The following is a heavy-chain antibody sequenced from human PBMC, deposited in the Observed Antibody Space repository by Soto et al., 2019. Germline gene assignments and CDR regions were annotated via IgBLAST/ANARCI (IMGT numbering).Heavy chain of an antibody. CDR1: GFTFTTAW. Sequence: PGGSLRLSCAASGFTFTTAWINWVRQAPGKGLEWVGRIKSKTNSYTTDYAASVKGRFTISRDDSKNSLYLQMNSLKTEDTAVYYCARGGLGPIAHLRVRDKSPYYYGMDVWGQGTTVTVSS. CDR3: ARGGLGPIAHLRVRDKSPYYYGMDV. J-gene: IGHJ6*02. D-gene: IGHD2-21*01. CDR2: IKSKTNSYTT. V-gene: IGHV3-15*07.